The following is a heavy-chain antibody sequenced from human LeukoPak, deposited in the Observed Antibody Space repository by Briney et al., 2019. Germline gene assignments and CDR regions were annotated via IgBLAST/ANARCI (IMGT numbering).Heavy chain of an antibody. J-gene: IGHJ4*02. V-gene: IGHV1-2*06. Sequence: ASVKVSCKASGYTVTGYYIHWVRQAPGQGLEWMGRINPNSGGGNYAQNFQGTVTMTRDTSINTAYMELTRLRSDETAVYYCARDHLEGAGSGGWGQGTLVTVSS. D-gene: IGHD6-13*01. CDR3: ARDHLEGAGSGG. CDR1: GYTVTGYY. CDR2: INPNSGGG.